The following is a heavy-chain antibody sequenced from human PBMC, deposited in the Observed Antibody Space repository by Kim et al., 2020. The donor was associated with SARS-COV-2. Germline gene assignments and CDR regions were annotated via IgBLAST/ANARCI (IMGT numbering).Heavy chain of an antibody. Sequence: ASVKVSCKASGYTFTSYAMHWVRQAPGQRLEWMGRINAGNGNTKYSQKFQGRVTITRDTSASTAYMELSSLRSEDTAVYYCARVYGTYYYGSGSSAAFDYWGQGTLVTVSS. D-gene: IGHD3-10*01. J-gene: IGHJ4*02. CDR3: ARVYGTYYYGSGSSAAFDY. V-gene: IGHV1-3*01. CDR2: INAGNGNT. CDR1: GYTFTSYA.